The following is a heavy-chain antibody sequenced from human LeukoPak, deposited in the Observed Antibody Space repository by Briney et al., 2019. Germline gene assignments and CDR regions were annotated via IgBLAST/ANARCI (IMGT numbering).Heavy chain of an antibody. CDR3: TSDSGTYNWFDP. CDR2: IDKKDKGYATAT. V-gene: IGHV3-73*01. J-gene: IGHJ5*02. Sequence: GGSLRLSCAASGFTFSGSAIHWVRQSSGKGLEWVGQIDKKDKGYATATAYAASVKGRYAISRDDSINTAYLQMKSLKTEDTALYYCTSDSGTYNWFDPWGQGTLVTVSS. D-gene: IGHD1-26*01. CDR1: GFTFSGSA.